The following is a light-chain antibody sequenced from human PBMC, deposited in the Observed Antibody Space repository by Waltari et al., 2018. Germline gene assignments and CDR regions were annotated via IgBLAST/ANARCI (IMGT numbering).Light chain of an antibody. Sequence: QSVLTQPPSASGTPGQRGTISCSASSSNIGSKPVNWYQQLPGTAPTLLISSNNQRPSGVPDRFSGSKSGTSASLAISGLQSEDEADYYCTAWDDSLNGVVFGGGTKLTVL. J-gene: IGLJ2*01. CDR3: TAWDDSLNGVV. CDR1: SSNIGSKP. CDR2: SNN. V-gene: IGLV1-44*01.